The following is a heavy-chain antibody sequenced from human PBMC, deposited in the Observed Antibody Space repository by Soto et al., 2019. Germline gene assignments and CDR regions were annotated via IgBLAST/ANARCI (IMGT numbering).Heavy chain of an antibody. CDR1: GGSFSGYY. Sequence: PSETLSLTCAVYGGSFSGYYWSWIRQPPGKGLEWIGEINHSGSTNYNPSLKSRVTISVDTSKNQFSLKLSSVTAADTAVYYCARALTMVRGVIMLWYYVMDVWGQGTTVTVSS. J-gene: IGHJ6*02. CDR2: INHSGST. V-gene: IGHV4-34*01. D-gene: IGHD3-10*01. CDR3: ARALTMVRGVIMLWYYVMDV.